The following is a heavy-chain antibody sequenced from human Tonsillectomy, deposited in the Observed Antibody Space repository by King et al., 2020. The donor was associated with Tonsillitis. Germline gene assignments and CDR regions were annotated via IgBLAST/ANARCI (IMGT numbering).Heavy chain of an antibody. Sequence: VQLVESGAEVKKPGASVKVSCKVSGYTFSDYYIHGVRQSPGQGLEWMGWINSYSGDTNYAQKFHGGVTMTRDTSVSTAYMELSSLTSDDTAVYYCAGGRYCSGGSCYSHFDYWGQGTPVTVSS. CDR1: GYTFSDYY. J-gene: IGHJ4*02. CDR2: INSYSGDT. CDR3: AGGRYCSGGSCYSHFDY. V-gene: IGHV1-2*02. D-gene: IGHD2-15*01.